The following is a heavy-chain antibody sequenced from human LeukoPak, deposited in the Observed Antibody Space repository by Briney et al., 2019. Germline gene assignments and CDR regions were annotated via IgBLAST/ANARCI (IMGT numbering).Heavy chain of an antibody. CDR1: GFTFSSYG. J-gene: IGHJ4*02. CDR3: ASGYDSSGYCQN. V-gene: IGHV3-33*01. CDR2: IWYDGSNK. D-gene: IGHD3-22*01. Sequence: GRSLRLSCAASGFTFSSYGMHWVRQAPGKGLEWVAVIWYDGSNKYYADSVKGRFTISRDNSKNTLYLQMNSLRAEDTAVYYCASGYDSSGYCQNWGQGTLVTVSS.